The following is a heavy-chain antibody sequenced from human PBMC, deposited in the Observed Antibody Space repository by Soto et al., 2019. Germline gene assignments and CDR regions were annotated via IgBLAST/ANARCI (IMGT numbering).Heavy chain of an antibody. V-gene: IGHV1-18*01. CDR2: ISAYNGNT. D-gene: IGHD3-3*01. J-gene: IGHJ5*02. CDR1: GYTFTSYG. CDR3: ARMGLFFGVVMPEFDP. Sequence: ASVKVSCKASGYTFTSYGISWVRQAPGQGLEWMGWISAYNGNTNYAQKLQGRVTRTTDTSTSTAYMELRSLGSDDTAVYYCARMGLFFGVVMPEFDPWGQGTLVTVSS.